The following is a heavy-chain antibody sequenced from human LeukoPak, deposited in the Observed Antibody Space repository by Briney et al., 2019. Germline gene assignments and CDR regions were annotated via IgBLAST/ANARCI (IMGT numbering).Heavy chain of an antibody. V-gene: IGHV4-39*07. CDR1: GGSININTYY. CDR3: ARASHGWYFDL. D-gene: IGHD6-6*01. CDR2: IYYSGST. J-gene: IGHJ2*01. Sequence: PSETLSLTCTVSGGSININTYYWGWIRQPPGKGLEWIGSIYYSGSTYYNPSLKSRVTISVDTSKNQFSLKLSSVTAADTAVYYCARASHGWYFDLWGRGTLVTVSS.